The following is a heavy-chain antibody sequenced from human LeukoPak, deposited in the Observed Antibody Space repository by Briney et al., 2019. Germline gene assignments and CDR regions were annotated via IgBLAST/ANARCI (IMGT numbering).Heavy chain of an antibody. CDR3: ARDVLRAIAAAGTGRWFDP. J-gene: IGHJ5*02. CDR1: SNYW. Sequence: SNYWMSWVRQPPGKGLEWIGSIYYSGSTYYNPSLKSRVTISVDTSKNQFSLKLSSVTAADTVVYYCARDVLRAIAAAGTGRWFDPWGQGTLVTVSS. CDR2: IYYSGST. D-gene: IGHD6-13*01. V-gene: IGHV4-39*07.